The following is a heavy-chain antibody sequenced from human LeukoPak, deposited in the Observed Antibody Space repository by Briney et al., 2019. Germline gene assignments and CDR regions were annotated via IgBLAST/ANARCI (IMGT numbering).Heavy chain of an antibody. CDR2: IYYSGST. CDR1: GGSISSYY. CDR3: ARTPLYSSSWYRNYYYGMDV. V-gene: IGHV4-59*08. Sequence: PSETLSLTCTVSGGSISSYYWSWIRQPPGKGLEWIGYIYYSGSTYYNPSLKSRVTISVDTSKNQFSLKLSSVTAADTAVYYCARTPLYSSSWYRNYYYGMDVWGQGTTVTVSS. J-gene: IGHJ6*02. D-gene: IGHD6-13*01.